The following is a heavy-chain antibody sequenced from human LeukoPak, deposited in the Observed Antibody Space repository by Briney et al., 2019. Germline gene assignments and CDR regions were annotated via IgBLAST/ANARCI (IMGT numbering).Heavy chain of an antibody. CDR3: ARHPGQVPDY. Sequence: GESLKISCKASGYNFTNYWIGWVRQMPGKGLEWMGIIYPDDSDTRYSPSFQGQVTISADKSISPAYLQWSILKASDTAMYYCARHPGQVPDYWGQGTLVTVSS. J-gene: IGHJ4*02. CDR2: IYPDDSDT. CDR1: GYNFTNYW. V-gene: IGHV5-51*01.